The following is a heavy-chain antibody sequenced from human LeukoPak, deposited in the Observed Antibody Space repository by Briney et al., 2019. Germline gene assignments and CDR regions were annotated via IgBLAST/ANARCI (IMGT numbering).Heavy chain of an antibody. CDR3: AKDLYSSSWYAPYFDY. V-gene: IGHV3-30*02. CDR1: GFTFSSYG. D-gene: IGHD6-13*01. J-gene: IGHJ4*02. CDR2: IRYDGSNK. Sequence: GGSLRLSCAASGFTFSSYGMHWVRQAPGKGLEWVAFIRYDGSNKYYADSVKGRFTISRDNSKNTLYLQMNSLRAEDTAVYHCAKDLYSSSWYAPYFDYWGQGTLVTVSS.